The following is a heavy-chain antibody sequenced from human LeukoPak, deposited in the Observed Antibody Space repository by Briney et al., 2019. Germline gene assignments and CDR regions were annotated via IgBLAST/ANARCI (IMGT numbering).Heavy chain of an antibody. V-gene: IGHV4-39*02. Sequence: SETLSLTCTVSGGSIRSSYYYWGWIRQPPGKGLEWIGSIYDSGSTYYNPSLKSRVTISVDTSKNQFSLKLNSVTAADTAVYYCARDLSTVAGYSSSWLDYWGQGTLVTVSS. J-gene: IGHJ4*02. CDR2: IYDSGST. CDR1: GGSIRSSYYY. D-gene: IGHD6-13*01. CDR3: ARDLSTVAGYSSSWLDY.